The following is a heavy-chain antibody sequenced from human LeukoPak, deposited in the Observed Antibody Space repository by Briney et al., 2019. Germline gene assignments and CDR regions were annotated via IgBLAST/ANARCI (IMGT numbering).Heavy chain of an antibody. J-gene: IGHJ3*02. Sequence: GGSLRLSCAASGFTFSSYEMNWVRQAPGKGLEWVSYISTSGNTIYYADSVKGRFTISRDNAKNSLYLQMNSLRVEDTALYYCAKGRITVTTWDYAFDIWGQGTMVTVSS. CDR2: ISTSGNTI. V-gene: IGHV3-48*03. D-gene: IGHD4-17*01. CDR1: GFTFSSYE. CDR3: AKGRITVTTWDYAFDI.